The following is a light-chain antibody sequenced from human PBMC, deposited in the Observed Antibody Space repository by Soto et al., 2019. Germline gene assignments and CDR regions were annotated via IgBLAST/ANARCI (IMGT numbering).Light chain of an antibody. Sequence: QSALTQPPSASGSPGQSVTISCTGTSSDVGGYNYVSWYQQHPGKAPKLMIYEVSKRPSGVPDRFSGSKSGNTASLTVSGLQSEDQADYYFPSYAGSHTRVFGGGTKLTLL. CDR2: EVS. J-gene: IGLJ3*02. CDR3: PSYAGSHTRV. CDR1: SSDVGGYNY. V-gene: IGLV2-8*01.